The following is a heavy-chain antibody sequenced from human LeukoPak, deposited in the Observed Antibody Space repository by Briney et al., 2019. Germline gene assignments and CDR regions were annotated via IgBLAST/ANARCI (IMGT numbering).Heavy chain of an antibody. V-gene: IGHV1-2*02. CDR2: INPNSGGT. Sequence: ASVKVSCKASGYTFTCYYMHWVRQAPGQGLEWMGWINPNSGGTYYAQKIQGRVTMTRDTSISTAYMELSRLRSDDTAVYYCATGDYGDYLGWFDPWGQGTLVTVSS. J-gene: IGHJ5*02. D-gene: IGHD4-17*01. CDR3: ATGDYGDYLGWFDP. CDR1: GYTFTCYY.